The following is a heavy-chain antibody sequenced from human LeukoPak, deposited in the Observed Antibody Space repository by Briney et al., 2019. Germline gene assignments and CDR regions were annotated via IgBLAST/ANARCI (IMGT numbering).Heavy chain of an antibody. CDR3: AKESGTYYDY. CDR2: IRYDGSNK. Sequence: PGGSLRLSCAVSGFTFSSYGIHWFRQAPGKGLEWVAFIRYDGSNKYYVDSVKGRFTISRDNSKNTLFLQMNSLRAEDTAVYYCAKESGTYYDYWGQGTLVTVSS. D-gene: IGHD1-26*01. V-gene: IGHV3-30*02. J-gene: IGHJ4*02. CDR1: GFTFSSYG.